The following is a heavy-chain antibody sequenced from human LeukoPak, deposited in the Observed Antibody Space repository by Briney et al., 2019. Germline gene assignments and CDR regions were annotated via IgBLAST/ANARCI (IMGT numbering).Heavy chain of an antibody. J-gene: IGHJ5*02. CDR2: ISSGGSTI. CDR1: GFTFSSHE. V-gene: IGHV3-48*03. CDR3: ARDVWFVP. Sequence: GGSLRLSCAASGFTFSSHEMNWVRQPPGKGLEWVSYISSGGSTIYYADSVKGRFTVSRDNAKNSLYLQMNSLRAEDTALYYCARDVWFVPWGQGTLVTVSS.